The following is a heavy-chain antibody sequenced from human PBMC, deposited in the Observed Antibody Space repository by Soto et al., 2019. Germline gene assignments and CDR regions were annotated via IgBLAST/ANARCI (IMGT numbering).Heavy chain of an antibody. CDR3: EREGGGYDYIWGSYLDGLKLDY. Sequence: QVQLVESGGGLVKPGGSLRLSCAASGFTFSDYYMSWIRQAPGKGLEWVSYISSSGSTIYYADSVKGRFTISRDNAKNALYLQMNSLRAEDTAVYYCEREGGGYDYIWGSYLDGLKLDYWGQGTLVTVSS. CDR1: GFTFSDYY. CDR2: ISSSGSTI. J-gene: IGHJ4*02. V-gene: IGHV3-11*01. D-gene: IGHD3-16*02.